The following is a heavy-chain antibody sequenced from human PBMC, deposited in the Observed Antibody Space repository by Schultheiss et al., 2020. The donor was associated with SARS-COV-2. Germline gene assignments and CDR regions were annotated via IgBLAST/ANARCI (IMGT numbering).Heavy chain of an antibody. CDR3: AREGEYCSSTSCYFGAFDI. CDR2: INHSGST. J-gene: IGHJ3*02. V-gene: IGHV4-34*01. D-gene: IGHD2-2*01. CDR1: GGSISNYY. Sequence: SETLSLTCTVSGGSISNYYWSWIRQPPGKGLEWIGEINHSGSTNYNPSLKSRVTISVDTSKNQFSLKLSSVTAADTAVYYCAREGEYCSSTSCYFGAFDIWGQGTMVTVSS.